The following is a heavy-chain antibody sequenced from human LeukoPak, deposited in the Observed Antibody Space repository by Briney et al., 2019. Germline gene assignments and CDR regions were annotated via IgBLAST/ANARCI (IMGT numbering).Heavy chain of an antibody. CDR2: IIHGGST. Sequence: SETLSLTCAVYGGSFRGYYWSWIRQPPGKGLEWIGEIIHGGSTNVHPSLKSRVTISVDPSKNQFSLKLSSVTAADTAIYYCARGDQQLDTKYYFYSYYLDVWGKGTTVSVSS. CDR3: ARGDQQLDTKYYFYSYYLDV. D-gene: IGHD6-13*01. CDR1: GGSFRGYY. V-gene: IGHV4-34*01. J-gene: IGHJ6*03.